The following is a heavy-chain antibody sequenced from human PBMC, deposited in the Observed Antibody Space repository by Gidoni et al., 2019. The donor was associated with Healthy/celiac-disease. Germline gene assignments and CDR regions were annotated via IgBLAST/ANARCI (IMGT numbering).Heavy chain of an antibody. V-gene: IGHV4-59*01. D-gene: IGHD6-13*01. CDR3: ATSGRAAEEY. Sequence: QVQLQESGPGLVKPSETLSLTCTVSGGSISSYYWSWIRQPPGKGLEWIGYIYYSGSTNYNPSLKSRVTISVDTSKNQFSLKLSSVTAADTAVYYCATSGRAAEEYWGQGTLVTVSS. CDR1: GGSISSYY. J-gene: IGHJ4*02. CDR2: IYYSGST.